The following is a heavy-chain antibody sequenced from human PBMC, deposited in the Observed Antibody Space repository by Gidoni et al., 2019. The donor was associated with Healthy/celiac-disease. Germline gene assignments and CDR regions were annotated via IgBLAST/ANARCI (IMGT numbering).Heavy chain of an antibody. J-gene: IGHJ6*02. Sequence: IIPIFGTANYAQKFQGRVTITADESTSTAYMELSSLRSEDTAVYYCARSTKTNTDYYYYGMDVWGQGTTVTVSS. CDR2: IIPIFGTA. D-gene: IGHD2-8*01. V-gene: IGHV1-69*01. CDR3: ARSTKTNTDYYYYGMDV.